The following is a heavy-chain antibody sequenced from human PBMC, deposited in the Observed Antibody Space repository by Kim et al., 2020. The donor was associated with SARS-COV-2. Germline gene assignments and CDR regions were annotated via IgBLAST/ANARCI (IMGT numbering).Heavy chain of an antibody. CDR2: INPSGGST. D-gene: IGHD6-13*01. CDR1: GYTFTSYY. J-gene: IGHJ4*02. CDR3: ARSVRYIAAAGSPRYGVPDY. Sequence: ASVKVSCKASGYTFTSYYMHWVRQAPGQGLEWMGIINPSGGSTSYAQKFQGRVTMTRDTSTSTVYMELSSLRSEDTAVYYCARSVRYIAAAGSPRYGVPDYWGQGTLVTVSS. V-gene: IGHV1-46*01.